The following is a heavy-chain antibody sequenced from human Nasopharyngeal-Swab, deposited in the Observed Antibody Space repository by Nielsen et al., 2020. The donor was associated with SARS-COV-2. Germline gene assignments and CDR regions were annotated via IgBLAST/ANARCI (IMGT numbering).Heavy chain of an antibody. D-gene: IGHD1-20*01. CDR3: ARLPRNNWRLDS. J-gene: IGHJ4*02. V-gene: IGHV3-7*03. CDR2: IKEDGSEK. CDR1: RFTFGNYW. Sequence: GESLKISCAASRFTFGNYWMSWVRQAPGKRLEWVANIKEDGSEKDYVDSVKGRFTISRDNAKNSLYLQMNSLRVEDTAVYFCARLPRNNWRLDSWGQGILVTVSP.